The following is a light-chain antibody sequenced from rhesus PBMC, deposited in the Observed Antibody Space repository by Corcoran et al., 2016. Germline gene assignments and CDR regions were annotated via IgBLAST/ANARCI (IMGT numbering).Light chain of an antibody. J-gene: IGLJ1*01. CDR1: SSDIGGYND. CDR3: SSYAGSNTYI. V-gene: IGLV2-32*02. CDR2: EVS. Sequence: QAALTQPRSVSGSPGQSVTLPCTGTSSDIGGYNDVSWYQQHPGTAPKLMIYEVSKRPSGVSDRFSGSKSGNTASLTISGLQAEDEADYYCSSYAGSNTYIFGAGTRLTVL.